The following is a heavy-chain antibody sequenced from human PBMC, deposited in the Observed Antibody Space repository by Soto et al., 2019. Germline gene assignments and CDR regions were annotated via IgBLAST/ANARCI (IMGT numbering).Heavy chain of an antibody. V-gene: IGHV4-59*12. D-gene: IGHD3-22*01. CDR3: ARGGVDYYDSSGYYFSPYYFDY. Sequence: SETLSLTCTVSGGSMSSYYWSWIRQPPGKGLEWIGYIYHSGSTYYNPSLKGRVTISVDRSKNQFSLKLSSVTAADTAVYYCARGGVDYYDSSGYYFSPYYFDYWGQGTLVTVSS. CDR1: GGSMSSYY. CDR2: IYHSGST. J-gene: IGHJ4*02.